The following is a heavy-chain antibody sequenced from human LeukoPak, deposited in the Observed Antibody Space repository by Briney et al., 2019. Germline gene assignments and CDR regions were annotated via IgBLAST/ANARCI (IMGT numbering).Heavy chain of an antibody. Sequence: SETLSLTCAVYGGSFSDYYWSWIRQPPGKGLESIGEINHSGSTNYNPSLKSRVTISVDTSKNQFSLKLSSVTAADTAVYYCARGGTGYCSGGSCYSQAYWGQGTLVTVSS. J-gene: IGHJ4*02. CDR1: GGSFSDYY. CDR2: INHSGST. D-gene: IGHD2-15*01. V-gene: IGHV4-34*01. CDR3: ARGGTGYCSGGSCYSQAY.